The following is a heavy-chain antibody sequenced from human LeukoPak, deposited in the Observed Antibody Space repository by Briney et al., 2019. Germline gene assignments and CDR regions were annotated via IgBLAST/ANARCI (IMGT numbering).Heavy chain of an antibody. CDR1: GFTFSSYA. CDR2: ISGSGGST. CDR3: AKRGYDYVWGSYPDY. J-gene: IGHJ4*02. V-gene: IGHV3-23*01. D-gene: IGHD3-16*02. Sequence: GGSLRLSCAASGFTFSSYAMSWVRQAPGKGLEWVSAISGSGGSTYYADSVKGRFTISRDNSKNTLYLQMNSLRAEDTAVYYCAKRGYDYVWGSYPDYWGREPWSPSPQ.